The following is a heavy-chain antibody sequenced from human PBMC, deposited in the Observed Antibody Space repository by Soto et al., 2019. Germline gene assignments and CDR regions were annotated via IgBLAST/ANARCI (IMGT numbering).Heavy chain of an antibody. D-gene: IGHD5-18*01. CDR2: IYYSGGT. CDR3: ARERDGYNSGGFFDY. V-gene: IGHV4-59*01. CDR1: GGFLSSYY. J-gene: IGHJ4*01. Sequence: PSETLSLTCTVSGGFLSSYYWSWIRQPPGKGLEWIATIYYSGGTNYNPSLKSRVTISIDTSKNQFSLKLNSVTAADTALYYCARERDGYNSGGFFDYWGQGTLVTVSS.